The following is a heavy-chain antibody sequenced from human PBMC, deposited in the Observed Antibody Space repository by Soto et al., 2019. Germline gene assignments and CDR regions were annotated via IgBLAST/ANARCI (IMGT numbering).Heavy chain of an antibody. D-gene: IGHD4-17*01. V-gene: IGHV4-59*01. CDR3: ARHDYGDHFDY. J-gene: IGHJ4*02. Sequence: QVQLQESGPGLVKPSETLSLTCTVSGGSISSYYWSWIRQPPGKGLEWIGYIYYSGSTNYNPSLKSRVTIAVDTSKNHVSLKLSSVTAADTAVYYCARHDYGDHFDYWGQGTLVTVSS. CDR2: IYYSGST. CDR1: GGSISSYY.